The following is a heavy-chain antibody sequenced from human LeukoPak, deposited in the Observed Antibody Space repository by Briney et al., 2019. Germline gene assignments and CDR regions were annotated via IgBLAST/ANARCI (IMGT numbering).Heavy chain of an antibody. CDR2: INIDGGQR. D-gene: IGHD3-10*01. CDR1: GFSFSSTW. Sequence: GGSLRLSCAASGFSFSSTWMTWVRQTPGKGLELVSNINIDGGQRYHAYSVEGRFTISRDNVKNTLYLQMSSLRVEDTAVYYCARDSGWGALDYWGQGALVIVSS. CDR3: ARDSGWGALDY. J-gene: IGHJ4*02. V-gene: IGHV3-7*03.